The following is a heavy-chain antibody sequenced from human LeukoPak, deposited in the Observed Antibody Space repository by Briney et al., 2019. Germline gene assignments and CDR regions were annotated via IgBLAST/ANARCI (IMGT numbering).Heavy chain of an antibody. D-gene: IGHD6-13*01. CDR3: ARLEIAAAGNRWFDP. J-gene: IGHJ5*02. CDR2: INHSGST. CDR1: GGSISSSSYY. V-gene: IGHV4-39*07. Sequence: SETLSLTCTVPGGSISSSSYYWSWIRQPPGKGLEWIGEINHSGSTNYNPSLKSRVTISVDTSKNQFSLKLSSVTAADTAVYYCARLEIAAAGNRWFDPWGQGTLVTVSS.